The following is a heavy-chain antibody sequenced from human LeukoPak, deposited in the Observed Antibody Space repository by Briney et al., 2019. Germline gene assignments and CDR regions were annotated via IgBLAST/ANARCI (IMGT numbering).Heavy chain of an antibody. Sequence: NPSETLSLTCAVYGGSSSGYYWSWIRQPPGKGLEWIGEINHSGSTNYNPTLKGRLSISVDTSRNRFSLNLSAVTAADTAVYFCARGTPLAAQYYYMDVWGEGKPVTVSS. J-gene: IGHJ6*03. CDR2: INHSGST. CDR1: GGSSSGYY. D-gene: IGHD2-15*01. CDR3: ARGTPLAAQYYYMDV. V-gene: IGHV4-34*01.